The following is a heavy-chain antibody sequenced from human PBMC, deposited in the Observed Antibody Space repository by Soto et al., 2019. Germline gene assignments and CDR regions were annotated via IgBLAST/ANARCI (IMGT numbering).Heavy chain of an antibody. V-gene: IGHV3-21*01. CDR2: ISSSSSYI. J-gene: IGHJ6*03. CDR1: GFTFSSYS. D-gene: IGHD3-3*01. CDR3: ARDLEPPPFGVVGKNYMDV. Sequence: GESLKISCAASGFTFSSYSMNWVRQAPGKGLEWVSSISSSSSYIYYADSVKGRFTISRDNAKNSLYLQMNSLRAEDTAVYYCARDLEPPPFGVVGKNYMDVWGKGTTVTVSS.